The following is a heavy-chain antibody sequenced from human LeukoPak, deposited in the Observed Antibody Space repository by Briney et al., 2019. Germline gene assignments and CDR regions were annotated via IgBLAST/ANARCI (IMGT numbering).Heavy chain of an antibody. CDR1: GFTFSDYF. CDR2: SRNKARSYTT. CDR3: VRDGFVAGSDYLDS. Sequence: PGGSLRLSCAVSGFTFSDYFLDWVRQAPGKGLEWVGRSRNKARSYTTEYAASVKGRFTISRDDSKNSLYLQMNSLNIDDTAVYYCVRDGFVAGSDYLDSWGQGTLVTVST. J-gene: IGHJ4*02. V-gene: IGHV3-72*01. D-gene: IGHD6-19*01.